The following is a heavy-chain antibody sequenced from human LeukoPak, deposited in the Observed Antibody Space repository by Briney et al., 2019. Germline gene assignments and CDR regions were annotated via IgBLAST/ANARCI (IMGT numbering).Heavy chain of an antibody. CDR1: GGSMSHH. CDR2: ISHTAST. D-gene: IGHD5-24*01. J-gene: IGHJ3*01. CDR3: AREKSPERKTWLQLGAFDV. Sequence: SETLSLTCTVSGGSMSHHWSWIRQSPGKGLEWIGYISHTASTNYNPCLKSRVTLSIDTSKSQLSFQLTSVTAADTAVYYCAREKSPERKTWLQLGAFDVWGQGTVVTVSS. V-gene: IGHV4-59*11.